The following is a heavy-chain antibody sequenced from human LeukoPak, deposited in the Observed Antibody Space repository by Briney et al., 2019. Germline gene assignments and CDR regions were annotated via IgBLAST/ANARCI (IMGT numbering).Heavy chain of an antibody. CDR1: GGSISSYY. CDR3: ARQFGPNYYDSSGYTPIDY. D-gene: IGHD3-22*01. V-gene: IGHV4-59*08. Sequence: SETLSLTCTVSGGSISSYYWSWIRQPPGKGLEWIGYIYYSGSTNYNPSLKSRVTISVDTSKNHFSLKLSSVTAADTAVYYCARQFGPNYYDSSGYTPIDYWGQGTLVTVSS. J-gene: IGHJ4*02. CDR2: IYYSGST.